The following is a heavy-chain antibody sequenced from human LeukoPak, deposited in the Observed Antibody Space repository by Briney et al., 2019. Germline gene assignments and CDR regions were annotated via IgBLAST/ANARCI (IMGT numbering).Heavy chain of an antibody. V-gene: IGHV4-59*01. Sequence: PSETLSLTCAVYGGSFSSYYWSWIRQPPGKGLEWIGYIYYSGSTNYNPSLKSRVTISVDTSKNQFSLKLSSVTAADTAVYYCARDNRPHSGYDLGYYYYYGMDVWGQGTTVTVSS. J-gene: IGHJ6*02. CDR3: ARDNRPHSGYDLGYYYYYGMDV. CDR2: IYYSGST. CDR1: GGSFSSYY. D-gene: IGHD5-12*01.